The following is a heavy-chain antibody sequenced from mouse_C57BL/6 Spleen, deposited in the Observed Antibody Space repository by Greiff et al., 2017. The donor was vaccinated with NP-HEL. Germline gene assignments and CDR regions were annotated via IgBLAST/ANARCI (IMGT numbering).Heavy chain of an antibody. D-gene: IGHD1-1*02. J-gene: IGHJ2*01. Sequence: VQLQQSGPELVKPGASVKISCKASGYAFSSSWMNWVKQRPGKGLEWIGRIYPGDGDTNYNGKFKGKATLTADKSSSTAYMQLSSLTSDDSAVYFCARLGGIDYWGQGTTLTVSA. CDR1: GYAFSSSW. CDR2: IYPGDGDT. CDR3: ARLGGIDY. V-gene: IGHV1-82*01.